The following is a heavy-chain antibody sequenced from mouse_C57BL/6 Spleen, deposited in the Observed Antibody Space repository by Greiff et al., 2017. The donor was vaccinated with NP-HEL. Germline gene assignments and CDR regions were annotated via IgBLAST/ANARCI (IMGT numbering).Heavy chain of an antibody. D-gene: IGHD1-1*01. CDR1: GYTFTEYT. V-gene: IGHV1-62-2*01. Sequence: QVQLKESGAELVKPGASVKLSCKASGYTFTEYTIHWVKQRSGQGLEWIGWFYPGSGSIKYNEKFKDKATLTADKSSSTVYMELSRLTSEDSAVYFCARHEENYYGSSYAMDYWGQGTSVTVSS. J-gene: IGHJ4*01. CDR3: ARHEENYYGSSYAMDY. CDR2: FYPGSGSI.